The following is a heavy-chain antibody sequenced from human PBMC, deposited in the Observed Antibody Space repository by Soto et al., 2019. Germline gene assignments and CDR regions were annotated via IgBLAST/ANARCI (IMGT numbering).Heavy chain of an antibody. CDR2: IIPIFGTA. D-gene: IGHD2-2*01. Sequence: SVNVSCKSSGGTFSSYAMSWVRQAPGQGLECMGGIIPIFGTANYAQKFQGRVTITADESTSTAYMELSSLRSEDTAVYYCARLGTTLANWFDPWGQGTLVTVSS. CDR3: ARLGTTLANWFDP. V-gene: IGHV1-69*13. J-gene: IGHJ5*02. CDR1: GGTFSSYA.